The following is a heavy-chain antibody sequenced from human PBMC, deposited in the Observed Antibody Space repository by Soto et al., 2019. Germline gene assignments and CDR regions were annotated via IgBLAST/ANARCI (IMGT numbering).Heavy chain of an antibody. D-gene: IGHD3-9*01. Sequence: QVQLQQWGAGPLRPLETLSLTCGVSGGSFSGYYWAWIRQSPGKGLEWIGEINDRGSINYNPSLKSRVSISVATSKNHYALKLRSVTAADTAVYYCARESNDILTGPPWVWYFDLWGRGTLVTVSS. V-gene: IGHV4-34*01. CDR2: INDRGSI. CDR1: GGSFSGYY. CDR3: ARESNDILTGPPWVWYFDL. J-gene: IGHJ2*01.